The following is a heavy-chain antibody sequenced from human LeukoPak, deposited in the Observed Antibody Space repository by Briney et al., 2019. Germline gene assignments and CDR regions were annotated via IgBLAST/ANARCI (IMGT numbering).Heavy chain of an antibody. CDR1: GFTFSSYS. CDR3: ASPTYSSGWYYFDY. D-gene: IGHD6-19*01. Sequence: GGSLRLSCAASGFTFSSYSMNWGRQAPGKGLEWVSSISSSSSYIYYADSVKGRFTISRDNAKNSLYLQMNSLRAEDTAVYYCASPTYSSGWYYFDYWGQGTLVTVSS. CDR2: ISSSSSYI. J-gene: IGHJ4*02. V-gene: IGHV3-21*01.